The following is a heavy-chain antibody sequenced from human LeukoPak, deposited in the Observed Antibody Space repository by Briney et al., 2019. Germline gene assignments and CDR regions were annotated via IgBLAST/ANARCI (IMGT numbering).Heavy chain of an antibody. D-gene: IGHD3-3*01. V-gene: IGHV3-21*01. CDR3: ARGHFGVVLDY. CDR1: GFTFSSYS. J-gene: IGHJ4*02. CDR2: IRGDSTET. Sequence: GGSLRLSCEGSGFTFSSYSMIWVRRAPGKGLEWVSSIRGDSTETRHADSLMGRFTISRDNAKKSLYLQMNSLRAEDTAVYYCARGHFGVVLDYWGQGTLVTVSS.